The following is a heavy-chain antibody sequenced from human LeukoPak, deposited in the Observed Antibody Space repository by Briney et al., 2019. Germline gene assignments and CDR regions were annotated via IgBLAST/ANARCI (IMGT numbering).Heavy chain of an antibody. V-gene: IGHV4-61*01. D-gene: IGHD3-10*01. CDR2: IYYSGST. J-gene: IGHJ5*02. CDR1: GGSVSSGSYY. CDR3: ARDRSDRFGELLNNWFDP. Sequence: SETLSLTCTVSGGSVSSGSYYWSWIRQPPGKGLEWIGYIYYSGSTNYNPSLKSRVTISVDTSKNQFSLKLSSVTAADTAVYYCARDRSDRFGELLNNWFDPWGQGTLVTVSS.